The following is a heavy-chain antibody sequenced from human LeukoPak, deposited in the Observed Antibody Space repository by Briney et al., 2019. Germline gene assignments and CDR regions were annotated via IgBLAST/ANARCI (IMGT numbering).Heavy chain of an antibody. V-gene: IGHV3-33*01. D-gene: IGHD3-10*01. CDR2: IWYDGSNK. Sequence: PGGPLRLSCAACGFPFSNYGVHWARIAPGKGGEGLAVIWYDGSNKYYADSVKGRFSISRDNSKNTLYLQMNSLRAEDTAVYYCGRGDFSMVRGPLDNWGQGTLVTVSS. CDR1: GFPFSNYG. J-gene: IGHJ4*02. CDR3: GRGDFSMVRGPLDN.